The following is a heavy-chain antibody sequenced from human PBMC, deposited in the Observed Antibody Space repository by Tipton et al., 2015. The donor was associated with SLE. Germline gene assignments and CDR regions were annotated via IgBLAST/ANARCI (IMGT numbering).Heavy chain of an antibody. CDR1: GGSFSGYY. CDR2: INHSGST. D-gene: IGHD2-21*02. Sequence: GLVKPSETLSLTCAVYGGSFSGYYWSWIRQPPGKGLEWIGEINHSGSTYYNPSLKSRVTISEDTSKKQFSLKLSSVTAADTAVYYCARAQGVTYCGGDCYYSPWYFDLWGRGTLVTVSS. V-gene: IGHV4-34*01. J-gene: IGHJ2*01. CDR3: ARAQGVTYCGGDCYYSPWYFDL.